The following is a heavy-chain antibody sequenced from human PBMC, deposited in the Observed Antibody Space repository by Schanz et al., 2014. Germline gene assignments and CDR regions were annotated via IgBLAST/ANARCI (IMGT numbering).Heavy chain of an antibody. J-gene: IGHJ6*02. D-gene: IGHD1-26*01. V-gene: IGHV1-46*01. CDR1: GYTLTNFD. Sequence: QVQLVQSGSEVKKPGASVKVSCKASGYTLTNFDINWVRQAPGQGLEWMATINPSGGSTSFAQKFQGRVTMTRATSTSTVNMELTSLRSEDTAVYYCARDPYSASYFPSPPLYGLDVWGQGTTVTVSS. CDR2: INPSGGST. CDR3: ARDPYSASYFPSPPLYGLDV.